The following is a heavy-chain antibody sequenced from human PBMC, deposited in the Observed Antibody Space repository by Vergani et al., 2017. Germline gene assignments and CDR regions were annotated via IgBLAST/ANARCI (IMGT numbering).Heavy chain of an antibody. J-gene: IGHJ6*02. D-gene: IGHD4-17*01. CDR2: ISYDGSNK. CDR1: GFTFSSYG. CDR3: ARDPDGDYYYCGVDV. V-gene: IGHV3-30*03. Sequence: QVQLVESGGGVVQPGRSLRLSCAASGFTFSSYGMHWVRQAPGKGLEWVAVISYDGSNKYYADSVKGRFTISRDNSKNTLYLQMNSLRAEDTAVYYCARDPDGDYYYCGVDVWGQGTTVTVSS.